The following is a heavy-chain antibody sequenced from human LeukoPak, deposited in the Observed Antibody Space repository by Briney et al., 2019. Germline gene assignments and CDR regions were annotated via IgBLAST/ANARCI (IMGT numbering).Heavy chain of an antibody. Sequence: GGSLRLSCAASGFTFSDYYMSWIRQAPGKGLEWVSYISSSSSYTNYADSVKGRFTISRDNAKNSLYLQMNSLRAEDTAVYYCARDSPPVTLDYWGQGTLVTVSS. CDR2: ISSSSSYT. D-gene: IGHD4-17*01. CDR1: GFTFSDYY. J-gene: IGHJ4*02. CDR3: ARDSPPVTLDY. V-gene: IGHV3-11*06.